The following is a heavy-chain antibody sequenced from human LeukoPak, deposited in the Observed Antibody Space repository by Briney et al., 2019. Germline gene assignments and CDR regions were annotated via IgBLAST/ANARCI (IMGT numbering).Heavy chain of an antibody. V-gene: IGHV4-39*07. D-gene: IGHD4-17*01. CDR3: AATSYGDYPFDY. J-gene: IGHJ4*02. CDR2: FYYSGST. CDR1: GGSISSSSYY. Sequence: SETLSLTCTVSGGSISSSSYYWGWIRQPPGKGLEWIGTFYYSGSTYYNPSLKSRVTISVDTSKNQFSLKLNSVTAADTAVYYCAATSYGDYPFDYWGQGTLVTISS.